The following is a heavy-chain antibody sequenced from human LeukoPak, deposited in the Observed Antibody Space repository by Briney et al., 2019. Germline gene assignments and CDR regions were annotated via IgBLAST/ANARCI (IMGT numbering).Heavy chain of an antibody. Sequence: PSETLSLTCTVSGGSISSHYWSWIRQPPGKGLEWIGYIYYSGSTNYNPSLKSRVTISVDTSKNQFSLKLSSVTAADTAVYYCARVTRAAGSTYYDFSRYYYYMDVWGKGTTVTVSS. CDR3: ARVTRAAGSTYYDFSRYYYYMDV. CDR2: IYYSGST. D-gene: IGHD3-3*01. V-gene: IGHV4-59*11. CDR1: GGSISSHY. J-gene: IGHJ6*03.